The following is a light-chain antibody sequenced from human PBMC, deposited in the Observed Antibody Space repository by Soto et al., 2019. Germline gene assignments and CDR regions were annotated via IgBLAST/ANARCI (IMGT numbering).Light chain of an antibody. V-gene: IGLV1-40*01. CDR2: GNS. CDR1: TSNIGTGYD. J-gene: IGLJ1*01. CDR3: QSYDSGLGAYV. Sequence: QPVLTQPPSVSGAPGQRVTISCTGSTSNIGTGYDVHWYQQLPGTAPKVLIYGNSNRPSGVPDRFSGSKSGALASLAITGLQAEDEADYYCQSYDSGLGAYVFGTGTKLTVL.